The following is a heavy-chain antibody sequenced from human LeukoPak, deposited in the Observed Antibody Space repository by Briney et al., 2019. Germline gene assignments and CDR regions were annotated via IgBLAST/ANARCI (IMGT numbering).Heavy chain of an antibody. CDR1: GFTLSNYW. CDR3: ARDRRYYDSSGYCTLFDY. Sequence: PGGSLRLSCAASGFTLSNYWMHWVRQAPGKGLVWVSRINADGSSASYADSVKGRFTISRDNAKNTLYLQMNSLRAEDTAMYYCARDRRYYDSSGYCTLFDYWGQGTLVTVSS. V-gene: IGHV3-74*01. J-gene: IGHJ4*02. CDR2: INADGSSA. D-gene: IGHD3-22*01.